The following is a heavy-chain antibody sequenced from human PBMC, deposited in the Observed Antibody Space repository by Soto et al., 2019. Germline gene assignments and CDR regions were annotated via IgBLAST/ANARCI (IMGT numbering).Heavy chain of an antibody. D-gene: IGHD2-8*01. V-gene: IGHV3-23*01. CDR3: AKDRQPDGLWPFDH. CDR1: GFTFSTYA. Sequence: EVQLLESGGGLVQPGGSLRLSCAASGFTFSTYAMNWVRQAPGKGLEWVSGIYGNGGGISYGDSVKGRFTISRDNSNNMLYLQMHSLRVEDTAVYYCAKDRQPDGLWPFDHWGQVTLVTVSS. J-gene: IGHJ4*02. CDR2: IYGNGGGI.